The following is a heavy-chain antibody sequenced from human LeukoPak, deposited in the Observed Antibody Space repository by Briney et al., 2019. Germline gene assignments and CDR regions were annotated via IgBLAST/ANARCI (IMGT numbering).Heavy chain of an antibody. CDR3: AKGKYTGIWYADY. Sequence: PGGSLRLSCAASGXTFDDYTLHWVRQAPGKGLEWVSLTRGDGGSTFYGDSVKGRFTISRDNSKNSLYLQMNSLRTDDTALYYCAKGKYTGIWYADYWGHGTLVTVSS. CDR1: GXTFDDYT. D-gene: IGHD6-13*01. V-gene: IGHV3-43*01. J-gene: IGHJ4*01. CDR2: TRGDGGST.